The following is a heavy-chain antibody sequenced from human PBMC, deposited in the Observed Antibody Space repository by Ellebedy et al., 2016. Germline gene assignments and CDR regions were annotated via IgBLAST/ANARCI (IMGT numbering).Heavy chain of an antibody. Sequence: SETLSLXCTVSGGSISSDIYYWGWIRQPPGKGLEWIGDIYYGGIINYNPSLKSRITISLDTSKNQFSLKLSSVTAADTAVYFCARIAGGPYYYFYYYIDVWGKGTTVTVSS. J-gene: IGHJ6*03. CDR3: ARIAGGPYYYFYYYIDV. CDR2: IYYGGII. D-gene: IGHD1-26*01. V-gene: IGHV4-39*07. CDR1: GGSISSDIYY.